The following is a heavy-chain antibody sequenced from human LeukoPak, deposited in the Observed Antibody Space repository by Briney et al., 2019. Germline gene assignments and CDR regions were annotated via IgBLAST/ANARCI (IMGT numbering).Heavy chain of an antibody. CDR1: GYSFTNYW. Sequence: GESLKISCKASGYSFTNYWVGWVRQTPEKGLEWMGVIYGDDSETRYSPSFQGQITISADKSIDTAFLQWSSLKASDTAIYYCARAGNADHRVWDSWGQGTLVTVSS. J-gene: IGHJ4*02. V-gene: IGHV5-51*01. D-gene: IGHD3-16*01. CDR2: IYGDDSET. CDR3: ARAGNADHRVWDS.